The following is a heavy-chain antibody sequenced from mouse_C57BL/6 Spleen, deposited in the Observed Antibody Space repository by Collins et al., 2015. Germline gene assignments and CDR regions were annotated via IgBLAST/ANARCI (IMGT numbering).Heavy chain of an antibody. CDR2: GDI. Sequence: GDINYNEKFKGKATLTADKSSSTAYMQLSSLTSEDSAVYFCTRGVYWGQGTTLTVSS. CDR3: TRGVY. V-gene: IGHV1-80*01. J-gene: IGHJ2*01.